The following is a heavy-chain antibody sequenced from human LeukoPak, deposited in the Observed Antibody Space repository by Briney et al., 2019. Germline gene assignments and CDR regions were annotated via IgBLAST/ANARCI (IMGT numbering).Heavy chain of an antibody. CDR1: GYTFTGYY. CDR2: INPNSGGT. D-gene: IGHD2-15*01. Sequence: ASVKVSCKASGYTFTGYYMHWVRQAPGQGLEWMGRINPNSGGTNYAQKFQGRVTMTRDTSISTAYMELSRLTSDDTAVYYCAREENCSGGSCYYYWGQGTLVTVSS. V-gene: IGHV1-2*06. J-gene: IGHJ4*02. CDR3: AREENCSGGSCYYY.